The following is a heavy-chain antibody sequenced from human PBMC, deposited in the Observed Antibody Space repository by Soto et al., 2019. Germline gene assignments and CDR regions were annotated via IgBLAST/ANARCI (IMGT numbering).Heavy chain of an antibody. CDR2: IYSGGST. Sequence: EVQLVESGGGLVQPGGSLRLSCAASGFTVSTKYMSWVRQAPGKGLEWVSVIYSGGSTFYADSVRGRFTISRDNSKITVNIQMNSLRAEDTAVYYCARDPWAADYWGQGTLVTVSS. CDR1: GFTVSTKY. V-gene: IGHV3-66*01. J-gene: IGHJ4*02. D-gene: IGHD3-16*01. CDR3: ARDPWAADY.